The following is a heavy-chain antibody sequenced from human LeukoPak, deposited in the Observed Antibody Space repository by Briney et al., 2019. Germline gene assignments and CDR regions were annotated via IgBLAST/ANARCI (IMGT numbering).Heavy chain of an antibody. Sequence: PGGSLRLSCAASGFTFSSYGMHWVRQAPGKGLEWVAVISYDGSNRYYADSVKGRFTISRDSSKNTLYLQMNSLRPKDTAAYYCAKDLHTGNHPYYLDYWGQGTLVTVSS. D-gene: IGHD1-14*01. V-gene: IGHV3-30*18. CDR1: GFTFSSYG. J-gene: IGHJ4*02. CDR2: ISYDGSNR. CDR3: AKDLHTGNHPYYLDY.